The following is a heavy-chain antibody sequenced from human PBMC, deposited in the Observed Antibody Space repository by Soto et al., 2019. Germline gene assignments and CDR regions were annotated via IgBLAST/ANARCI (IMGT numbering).Heavy chain of an antibody. CDR1: GFTFSSFA. D-gene: IGHD5-18*01. CDR2: ISYDGNNK. J-gene: IGHJ4*02. CDR3: ARDRGYSYHSYYFDY. V-gene: IGHV3-30-3*01. Sequence: QVQLVESGGGVVQPGRSLRLSCAASGFTFSSFAMHWVRQAPGKGLEWVAVISYDGNNKYYADSVKGRFTISRDNSKNTLYLQMNSLRAEDTAVYYCARDRGYSYHSYYFDYWGQGTRVTVSS.